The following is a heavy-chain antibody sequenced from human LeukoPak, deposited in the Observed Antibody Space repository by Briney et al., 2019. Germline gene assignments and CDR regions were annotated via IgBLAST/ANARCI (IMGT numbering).Heavy chain of an antibody. CDR3: ARIQGVRIQLWRGAFDI. Sequence: SETLSLTCAVYGGSFSGYYWSWIRQPPGKGLEWIGEINHSGSANYNPSLKSRVTISVDTPKNQFSLKLSSVTAADTAVYYCARIQGVRIQLWRGAFDIWGQGTMVTVSS. V-gene: IGHV4-34*01. CDR2: INHSGSA. CDR1: GGSFSGYY. D-gene: IGHD5-18*01. J-gene: IGHJ3*02.